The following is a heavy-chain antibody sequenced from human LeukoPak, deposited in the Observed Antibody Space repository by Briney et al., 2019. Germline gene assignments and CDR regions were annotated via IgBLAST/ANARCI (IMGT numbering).Heavy chain of an antibody. J-gene: IGHJ4*02. CDR3: AKGASPFDY. CDR1: GFPFSSYT. V-gene: IGHV3-23*01. Sequence: GGSLRLSCAASGFPFSSYTVSWVRQAPGKGLQWVSTIIGGDATTYYADSVKGRFTISRDISKNTLYLQMNSLRAEDKAIYYCAKGASPFDYLGQGTLVTVSS. CDR2: IIGGDATT.